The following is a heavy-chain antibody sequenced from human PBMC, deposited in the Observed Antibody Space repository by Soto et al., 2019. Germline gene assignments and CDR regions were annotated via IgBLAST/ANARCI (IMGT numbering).Heavy chain of an antibody. CDR2: INPNSGGT. Sequence: ASLKFSCKSSGGTFSSYAISWVRQAPGQGLEWMGGINPNSGGTNYAQKFQGRVTMTRDTSISTAYMELSRLRSDDTAVYYCAVWFGEFQVDYWGQGTLVTVSS. CDR1: GGTFSSYA. J-gene: IGHJ4*02. CDR3: AVWFGEFQVDY. V-gene: IGHV1-2*02. D-gene: IGHD3-10*01.